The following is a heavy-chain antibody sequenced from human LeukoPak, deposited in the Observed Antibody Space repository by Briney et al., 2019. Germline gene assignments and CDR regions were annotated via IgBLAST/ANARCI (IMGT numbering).Heavy chain of an antibody. CDR3: ARLPTGYPNWFDT. CDR1: GGSISSISSNN. D-gene: IGHD5-18*01. CDR2: IHYTGST. V-gene: IGHV4-39*01. J-gene: IGHJ5*02. Sequence: SETLSLTCAVSGGSISSISSNNWAWIRQPPGKGLELIAAIHYTGSTYYNPSFMSRVTFSVDTSKNQFSLKLNSLTATDTAVYYCARLPTGYPNWFDTWGQGILVTVSS.